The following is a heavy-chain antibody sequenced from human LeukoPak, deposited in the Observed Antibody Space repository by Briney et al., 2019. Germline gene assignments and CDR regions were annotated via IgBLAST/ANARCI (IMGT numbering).Heavy chain of an antibody. V-gene: IGHV3-23*01. CDR1: GFTFSDCA. CDR3: ATWAFMIFGTDH. Sequence: GGSLRLSCAASGFTFSDCAMNWVRQAPGKGLEWVSGIIANGGGTDYADSVKGRFTISRDNSKNTMYLQMNSLRAEDTAVYYCATWAFMIFGTDHWGQGTLVTVSS. D-gene: IGHD3/OR15-3a*01. J-gene: IGHJ4*02. CDR2: IIANGGGT.